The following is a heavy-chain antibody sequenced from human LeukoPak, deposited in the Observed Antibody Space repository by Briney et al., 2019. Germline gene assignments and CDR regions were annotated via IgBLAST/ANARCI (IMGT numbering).Heavy chain of an antibody. CDR3: ARPRSSYYYGSGSYYNY. Sequence: GGSLRLSCAASGFTFDDYTMHWVRQAPGKGLEWVSLISWDGGRTYYADSVKGRFTISRDNSKNTLYLQMNSLRAEDTAVYYCARPRSSYYYGSGSYYNYWGQGTLVTVSS. CDR2: ISWDGGRT. CDR1: GFTFDDYT. J-gene: IGHJ4*02. V-gene: IGHV3-43*01. D-gene: IGHD3-10*01.